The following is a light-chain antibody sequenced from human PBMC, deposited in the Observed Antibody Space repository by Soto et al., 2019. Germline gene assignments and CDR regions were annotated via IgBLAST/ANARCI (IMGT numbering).Light chain of an antibody. CDR2: KAS. V-gene: IGKV1-5*03. CDR1: QSISSW. J-gene: IGKJ1*01. CDR3: QHYNSYWA. Sequence: DIQMTQSPSTLSASVGDRVTITCRASQSISSWLAWYQQKPGKAPKLLIYKASSLESGLPSRFSGSGSGTEFTLNISSLQPDDFANYYCQHYNSYWAFGQGTKVEIK.